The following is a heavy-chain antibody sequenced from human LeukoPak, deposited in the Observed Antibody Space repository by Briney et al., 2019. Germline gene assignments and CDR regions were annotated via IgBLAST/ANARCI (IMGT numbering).Heavy chain of an antibody. CDR1: GGSISSGGYY. Sequence: SETLSLTCTVSGGSISSGGYYWSWIRQHPGKGLEWIGYIYYSGSTYYNPSLKSRVTISVDTSKNQFSLKLSSATAADTAVYYCARAEPSLDYGDYKPYYYGMDVWGQGTTVTVSS. J-gene: IGHJ6*02. CDR2: IYYSGST. V-gene: IGHV4-31*03. D-gene: IGHD4-17*01. CDR3: ARAEPSLDYGDYKPYYYGMDV.